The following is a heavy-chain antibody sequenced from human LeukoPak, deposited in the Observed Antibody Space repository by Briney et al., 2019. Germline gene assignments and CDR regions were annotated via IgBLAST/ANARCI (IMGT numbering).Heavy chain of an antibody. J-gene: IGHJ4*02. CDR3: ARDAGWGYYDL. CDR2: IDKHGNKK. CDR1: GFTFSISW. D-gene: IGHD1-26*01. Sequence: PGGSLRLSCVASGFTFSISWVTWVRLAPGKGLEWVANIDKHGNKKYYVDSVKGRFAISRDYASNSVFLQMDGLRAEDTSVYYCARDAGWGYYDLWGQGTPVTVSS. V-gene: IGHV3-7*01.